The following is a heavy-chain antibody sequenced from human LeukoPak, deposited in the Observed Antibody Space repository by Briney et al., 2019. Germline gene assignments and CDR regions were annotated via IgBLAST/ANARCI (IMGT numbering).Heavy chain of an antibody. Sequence: SETLSLTCAVYGGSFSGYYWTWIRQPPGKGLEWIGEINHSGNINYNPSLKSRVTISVDTSKNQFSLKLSSVTAADTAVYYCARYGEDYYGSGSRYYYYMDVWGKGTTVTVSS. CDR2: INHSGNI. D-gene: IGHD3-10*01. V-gene: IGHV4-34*01. CDR1: GGSFSGYY. CDR3: ARYGEDYYGSGSRYYYYMDV. J-gene: IGHJ6*03.